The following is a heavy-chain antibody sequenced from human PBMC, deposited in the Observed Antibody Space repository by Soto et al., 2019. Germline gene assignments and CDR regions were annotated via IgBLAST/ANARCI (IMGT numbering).Heavy chain of an antibody. D-gene: IGHD6-13*01. Sequence: QVQLVQSGAEVKKPGSSVQVSCKASGGTFSSYTISWVRQAPGQGLEWMGRIIPILGIANYAQKFQGRVTITADKSTSTAYMELSSLRSEDTAVYYCARAVGQQLLDYWGQGTLVTVSS. J-gene: IGHJ4*02. V-gene: IGHV1-69*02. CDR1: GGTFSSYT. CDR3: ARAVGQQLLDY. CDR2: IIPILGIA.